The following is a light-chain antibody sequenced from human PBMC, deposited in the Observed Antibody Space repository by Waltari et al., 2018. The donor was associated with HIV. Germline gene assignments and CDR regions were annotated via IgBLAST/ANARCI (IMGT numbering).Light chain of an antibody. CDR3: SSYAGTNRL. V-gene: IGLV2-8*01. CDR2: EVN. CDR1: SSDVGGYNY. Sequence: QSALTQPPSASGSPGQSVTISCTGISSDVGGYNYVSWYQHHPGKAPKLMIYEVNRLPSGVPDRFSGSKSGNTASLTVSGLQADDEADYYCSSYAGTNRLFGGGTKLTVL. J-gene: IGLJ2*01.